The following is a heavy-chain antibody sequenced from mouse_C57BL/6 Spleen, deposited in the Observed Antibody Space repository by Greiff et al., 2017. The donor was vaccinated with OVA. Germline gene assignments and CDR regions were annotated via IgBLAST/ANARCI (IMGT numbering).Heavy chain of an antibody. V-gene: IGHV1-50*01. CDR1: GYTFTSYW. J-gene: IGHJ4*01. CDR3: ARGDYGNYLYAMDY. CDR2: IDPSDSYT. Sequence: QVQLKQPGAELVKPGASVKLSCKASGYTFTSYWMQWVKQRPGQGLEWIGEIDPSDSYTNYNQKFKGKATLTVDTSSSTAYMQLSSLTSEDSAVYYCARGDYGNYLYAMDYWGQGTSVTVSS. D-gene: IGHD2-1*01.